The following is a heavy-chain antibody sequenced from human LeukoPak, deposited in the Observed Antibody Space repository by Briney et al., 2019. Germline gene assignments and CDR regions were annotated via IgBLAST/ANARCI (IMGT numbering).Heavy chain of an antibody. V-gene: IGHV3-30*02. D-gene: IGHD6-13*01. J-gene: IGHJ4*02. CDR3: AKDKPVVGAAAGSFDY. CDR1: GFTFSSYG. CDR2: IRYDGSNK. Sequence: PGGSLRLSCAASGFTFSSYGMHWVRQAPGKGLEWVAFIRYDGSNKYYADSVKGRFTISRDNSKNTLYLQMNSLRAEDTAVYYCAKDKPVVGAAAGSFDYWGQGTLVTVSS.